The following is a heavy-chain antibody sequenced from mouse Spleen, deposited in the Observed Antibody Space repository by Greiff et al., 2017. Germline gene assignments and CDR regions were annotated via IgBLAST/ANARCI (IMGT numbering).Heavy chain of an antibody. CDR2: INPYNGDT. Sequence: VQLKQSGPELVKPGDSVKISCKASGYSFTGYFMNWVMQSHGKSLEWIGRINPYNGDTFYNQKFKGKATLTVDKSSSTAHMELRSLTSEDSAVYYCARIYYYGSSYDAMDYWGQGTSVTVSS. CDR3: ARIYYYGSSYDAMDY. J-gene: IGHJ4*01. CDR1: GYSFTGYF. D-gene: IGHD1-1*01. V-gene: IGHV1-20*01.